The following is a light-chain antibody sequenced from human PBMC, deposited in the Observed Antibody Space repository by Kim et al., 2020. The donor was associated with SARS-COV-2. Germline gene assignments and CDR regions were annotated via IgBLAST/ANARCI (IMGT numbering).Light chain of an antibody. Sequence: VSPGTQPSITCSGDKFGDKYACWYQQKPGQSPVLVIYQDSKRPSGIPERFSGSNSGNTATLTISGTQAMDEADYYCQAWDSSTAYVFGTGTKVTVL. CDR2: QDS. CDR1: KFGDKY. J-gene: IGLJ1*01. CDR3: QAWDSSTAYV. V-gene: IGLV3-1*01.